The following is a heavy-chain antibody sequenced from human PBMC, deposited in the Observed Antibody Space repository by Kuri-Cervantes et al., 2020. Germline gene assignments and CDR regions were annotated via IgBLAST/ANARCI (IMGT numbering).Heavy chain of an antibody. J-gene: IGHJ6*02. CDR2: INPNSGGT. D-gene: IGHD1-7*01. CDR1: GYTFTGYY. CDR3: ARDRITGTTFHYYYYYGMDV. V-gene: IGHV1-2*02. Sequence: ASVKVSCKASGYTFTGYYMHWVRQAPGQGLEWMGWINPNSGGTNYAQKFQGRVTMTRDTSISTAYMELSRLRSDDTAVYYCARDRITGTTFHYYYYYGMDVWGQGTTVTVSS.